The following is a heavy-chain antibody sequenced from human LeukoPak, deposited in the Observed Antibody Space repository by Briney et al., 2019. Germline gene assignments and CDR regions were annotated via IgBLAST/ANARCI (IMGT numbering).Heavy chain of an antibody. CDR2: IIPIFGTA. V-gene: IGHV1-69*13. J-gene: IGHJ4*02. CDR1: GGTFSSYA. CDR3: ASAMVRENYFDY. D-gene: IGHD3-10*01. Sequence: SVKVSCKASGGTFSSYAISWVRQAPGQGLEWMGGIIPIFGTANYAQKFQGRVTITADESTSTAYMELSSLRSEDTAAYYCASAMVRENYFDYWGQGTLVTVSS.